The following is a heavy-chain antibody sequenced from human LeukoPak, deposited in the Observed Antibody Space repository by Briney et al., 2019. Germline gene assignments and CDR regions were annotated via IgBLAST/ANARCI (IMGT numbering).Heavy chain of an antibody. CDR3: ARSFTVTPFDY. CDR2: INHSGST. D-gene: IGHD4-17*01. V-gene: IGHV4-34*01. J-gene: IGHJ4*02. CDR1: GGSFSGYY. Sequence: SETLSLTCAVYGGSFSGYYWSWVRQPPGKGLEWVGEINHSGSTNYNPSLKSRVTISVDTSKNQFSLKLSSVTAADTAVYYCARSFTVTPFDYWGQGTLVTVSS.